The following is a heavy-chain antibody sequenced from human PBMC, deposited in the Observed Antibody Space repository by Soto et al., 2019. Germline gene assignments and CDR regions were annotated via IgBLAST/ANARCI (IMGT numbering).Heavy chain of an antibody. V-gene: IGHV1-18*01. D-gene: IGHD6-19*01. CDR1: GYTFTSYG. Sequence: ASVKVSCKASGYTFTSYGISWVRQAPGQGLEWMGWISAYNGNTNYAQKLQGRVTMTTDTSTSTAYMELRSLRSDDTAVYYCASTSGIAEAGPVHYWGQGTLVTVSS. CDR2: ISAYNGNT. CDR3: ASTSGIAEAGPVHY. J-gene: IGHJ4*02.